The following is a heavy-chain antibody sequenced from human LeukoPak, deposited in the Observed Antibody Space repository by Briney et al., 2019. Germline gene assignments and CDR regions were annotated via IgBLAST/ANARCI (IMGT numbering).Heavy chain of an antibody. CDR2: ISSSSSYI. Sequence: GRSLRLSCAASGFTFSSYSMNWVRQAPGKGLEWVSSISSSSSYIYYADSVKGRFTISRDNAKDSLYLQMNSLRAEDTAVYYCARDWDGGSYYEAFDIWGQGTMVTVSS. CDR3: ARDWDGGSYYEAFDI. D-gene: IGHD1-26*01. J-gene: IGHJ3*02. CDR1: GFTFSSYS. V-gene: IGHV3-21*01.